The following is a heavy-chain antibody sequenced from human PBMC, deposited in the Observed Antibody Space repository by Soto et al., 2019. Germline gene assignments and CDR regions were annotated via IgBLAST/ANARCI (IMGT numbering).Heavy chain of an antibody. J-gene: IGHJ4*02. V-gene: IGHV3-30*18. D-gene: IGHD2-2*01. CDR2: ISYEGSDE. CDR3: AKNTSPGVSASSSDY. Sequence: QVQLVESGGGVVQPGRSLRLSCAASGVTFSSFVMHWVRQAPGKGLDWVALISYEGSDEYYRDSVKGRFTISRDNCKNTLFLQVNSLRPEDTAVYYCAKNTSPGVSASSSDYWGQGALVTVSS. CDR1: GVTFSSFV.